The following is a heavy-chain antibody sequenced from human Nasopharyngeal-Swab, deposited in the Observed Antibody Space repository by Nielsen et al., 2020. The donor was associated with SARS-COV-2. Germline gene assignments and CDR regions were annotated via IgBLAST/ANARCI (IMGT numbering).Heavy chain of an antibody. CDR1: GFTFSNYW. J-gene: IGHJ3*02. D-gene: IGHD3-10*01. Sequence: GESLKISCAASGFTFSNYWMSWVRQAPGKGLEWVANIKQDGSEKYYVDSVKGRFTISRDNAKNSLYLQMNSLRVEDTAVYYCARVGVIYGSGAFDIWGQGTMVTVSS. V-gene: IGHV3-7*01. CDR3: ARVGVIYGSGAFDI. CDR2: IKQDGSEK.